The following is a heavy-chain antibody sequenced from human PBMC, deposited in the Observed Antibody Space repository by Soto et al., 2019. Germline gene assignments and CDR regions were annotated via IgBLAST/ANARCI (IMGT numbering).Heavy chain of an antibody. D-gene: IGHD2-15*01. CDR1: GFTFSSYA. CDR3: AKAQPGYCSGGSCYVGAFDI. J-gene: IGHJ3*02. CDR2: ISGSGGST. Sequence: EVQLLESGGGLVQPGGSLRLSCAASGFTFSSYAMSWVRQAPGKGLEWVSAISGSGGSTYYADSVKGRFTISRDNSKNTLYLQMTSLRAEDTAVYYCAKAQPGYCSGGSCYVGAFDIWGQGTMVTVSS. V-gene: IGHV3-23*01.